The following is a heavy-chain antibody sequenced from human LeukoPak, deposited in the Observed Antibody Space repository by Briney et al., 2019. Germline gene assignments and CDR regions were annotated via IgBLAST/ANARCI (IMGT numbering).Heavy chain of an antibody. CDR3: VKQWLRNAFDL. Sequence: SETLSLTCTVSGGSISSYYWSWIRQPAGKGLEWIGRIYTSGSTNYNPSLKSRVTISVDTSKNQFSLRLRSVTAADTAVYYCVKQWLRNAFDLWGQGTMVTVSS. V-gene: IGHV4-4*07. D-gene: IGHD3-22*01. CDR1: GGSISSYY. J-gene: IGHJ3*01. CDR2: IYTSGST.